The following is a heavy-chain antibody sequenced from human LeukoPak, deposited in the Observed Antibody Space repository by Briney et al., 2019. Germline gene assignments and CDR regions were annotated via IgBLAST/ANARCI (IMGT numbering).Heavy chain of an antibody. CDR2: IKQDGSEK. V-gene: IGHV3-7*01. CDR1: GFTFSSYW. CDR3: ARPQIPGRGIVVGPAAIASDY. Sequence: GGSLRLSCAASGFTFSSYWMSWVRQAPGKGLEWVANIKQDGSEKYYVDSVKGRFTISRDNAKNSLYLQMNSLRAEDTAVYYCARPQIPGRGIVVGPAAIASDYWGQGTLVTVSS. J-gene: IGHJ4*02. D-gene: IGHD2-2*02.